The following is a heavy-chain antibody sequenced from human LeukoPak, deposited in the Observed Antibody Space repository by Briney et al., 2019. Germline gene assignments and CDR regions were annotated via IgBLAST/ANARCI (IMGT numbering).Heavy chain of an antibody. D-gene: IGHD3-3*01. CDR3: ARDLRGGIFLEWLPNFDY. Sequence: ASVKVSCKASGYTFTNSDSYGITWVRQGPGQGLEWMGWINIDNGNTNSAQKFQGRVTMTADRSTNTAYMQLRSLRSDDTAVYYCARDLRGGIFLEWLPNFDYWGQGTLVTVSS. J-gene: IGHJ4*02. V-gene: IGHV1-18*01. CDR1: GYTFTNSDSYG. CDR2: INIDNGNT.